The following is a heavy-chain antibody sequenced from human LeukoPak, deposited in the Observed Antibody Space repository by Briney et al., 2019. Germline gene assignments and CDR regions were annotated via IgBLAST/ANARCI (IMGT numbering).Heavy chain of an antibody. J-gene: IGHJ4*02. Sequence: GGSLRLSCAASGFTFSTYWMNWVRQAPGKGLEWVANIKQDGSEKYYVDSVKGRFTISRDNAKNSLYLQMNSLGAEDTAVYYCAKDRRIAYWGQGTLVTVSS. CDR1: GFTFSTYW. CDR3: AKDRRIAY. CDR2: IKQDGSEK. V-gene: IGHV3-7*03.